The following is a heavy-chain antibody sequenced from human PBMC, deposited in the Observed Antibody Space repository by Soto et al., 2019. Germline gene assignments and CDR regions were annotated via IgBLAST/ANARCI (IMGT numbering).Heavy chain of an antibody. CDR2: ISNSGGTT. J-gene: IGHJ6*03. CDR1: GFTFSSSA. CDR3: AKGSRGAYYYCMDV. V-gene: IGHV3-23*01. Sequence: EVQMLESGGGLVQPGGSLRLSCAASGFTFSSSAMNWVRQAPGKGLEWVSSISNSGGTTSYADSVKGRFTISSDNSKNPLYLQMNSLRAEDTAVYYCAKGSRGAYYYCMDVWGKGTTVTVSS.